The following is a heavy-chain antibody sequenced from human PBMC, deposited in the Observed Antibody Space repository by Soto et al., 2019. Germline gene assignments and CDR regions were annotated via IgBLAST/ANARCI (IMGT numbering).Heavy chain of an antibody. CDR1: EFPFSNYG. CDR3: ARDDEYSGNGMDV. CDR2: ILNDGSIR. J-gene: IGHJ6*02. Sequence: QVQLLESGGGVVQPGRSLRLSCAASEFPFSNYGMHWVRQAPGKGLEWVAVILNDGSIRYNAHSVKDRFTISRDNSKNTLYVQMNSLRYKDTAVYYCARDDEYSGNGMDVWGQGTTVAVS. V-gene: IGHV3-33*01. D-gene: IGHD3-10*01.